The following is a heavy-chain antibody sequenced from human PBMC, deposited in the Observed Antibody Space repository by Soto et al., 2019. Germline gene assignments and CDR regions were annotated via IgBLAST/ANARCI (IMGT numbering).Heavy chain of an antibody. D-gene: IGHD2-2*01. CDR2: IKQDGSEK. CDR3: ARDPNIVLVPAAFRSYYYYYGMDV. Sequence: HPGGSLRLSCAASGFTFSSYWMSWVRQAPGKGLEWVANIKQDGSEKYYVDSVKGRFTISRDNVKNSLYLQMNSLRAEDTAVYYCARDPNIVLVPAAFRSYYYYYGMDVWGQGTTVTVSS. V-gene: IGHV3-7*01. J-gene: IGHJ6*02. CDR1: GFTFSSYW.